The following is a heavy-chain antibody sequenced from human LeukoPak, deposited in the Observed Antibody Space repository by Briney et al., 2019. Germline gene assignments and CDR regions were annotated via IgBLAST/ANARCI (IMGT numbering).Heavy chain of an antibody. D-gene: IGHD6-19*01. CDR3: ARGVSSGWFGGYWFDP. Sequence: SETLSLTCTVSGGSISSYYWSWVRQPPGKGLEWIGYIYYSGSTNYNPSLKSRVTISVDTSKNQFSLKLSSVTAADTAVYYCARGVSSGWFGGYWFDPWGQGTLVTVSS. V-gene: IGHV4-59*01. CDR2: IYYSGST. CDR1: GGSISSYY. J-gene: IGHJ5*02.